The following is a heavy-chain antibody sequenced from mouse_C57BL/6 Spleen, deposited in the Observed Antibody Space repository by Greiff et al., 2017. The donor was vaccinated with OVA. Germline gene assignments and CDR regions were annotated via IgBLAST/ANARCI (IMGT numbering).Heavy chain of an antibody. Sequence: QVQLQQSGAELVRPGTSVKVSCKASGYAFTNYLIEWVKQRPGQGLEWIGVINPGSGGTNYNEKFKGKATLTADKSSSTAYMQLSSLTSEDSAVYFCARGGGPMDYWGQGTSVTVSS. CDR3: ARGGGPMDY. V-gene: IGHV1-54*01. J-gene: IGHJ4*01. CDR2: INPGSGGT. CDR1: GYAFTNYL.